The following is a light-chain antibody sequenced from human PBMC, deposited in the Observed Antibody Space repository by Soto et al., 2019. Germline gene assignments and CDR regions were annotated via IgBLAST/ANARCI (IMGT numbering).Light chain of an antibody. CDR3: SSYTSSNTVI. CDR1: SSDVGGYTY. Sequence: QSALTQPASVSGSPGQSIAISCTGTSSDVGGYTYVSWYQQHPGKAPKLMIYDVSARPSGVSNRFSGSKSDNTASLTISGLQAGDEADYYCSSYTSSNTVIFGGGTKLTVL. CDR2: DVS. V-gene: IGLV2-14*01. J-gene: IGLJ2*01.